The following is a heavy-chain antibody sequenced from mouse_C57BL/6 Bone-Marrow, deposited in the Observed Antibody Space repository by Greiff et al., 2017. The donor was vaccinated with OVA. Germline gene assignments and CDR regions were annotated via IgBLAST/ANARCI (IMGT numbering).Heavy chain of an antibody. CDR3: AREDYYGSSSWFAY. J-gene: IGHJ3*01. D-gene: IGHD1-1*01. CDR1: GYTFTSYW. CDR2: IHPNSGST. V-gene: IGHV1-64*01. Sequence: QVQLQQPGAALVKPGASVKLSCKASGYTFTSYWMHWVKQRPGQGLEWIGMIHPNSGSTNYNEKFKSKATLTVDKSSSTAYMQLSSLTSEDSAVYYCAREDYYGSSSWFAYWGQGTLVTVSA.